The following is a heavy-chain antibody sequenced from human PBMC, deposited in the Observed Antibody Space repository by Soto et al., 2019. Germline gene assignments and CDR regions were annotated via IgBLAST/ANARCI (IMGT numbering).Heavy chain of an antibody. D-gene: IGHD4-17*01. V-gene: IGHV3-9*01. Sequence: GGSLRLSCAASGFTFDDYAMHWVRQAPGKGLEWVSGISWNSGSIGYADSVKGRFTISRDNAKNSLYLQMNSLRAEDTALYYCAKDAAIYGAHFDSWGKGPLVTVS. J-gene: IGHJ4*02. CDR1: GFTFDDYA. CDR3: AKDAAIYGAHFDS. CDR2: ISWNSGSI.